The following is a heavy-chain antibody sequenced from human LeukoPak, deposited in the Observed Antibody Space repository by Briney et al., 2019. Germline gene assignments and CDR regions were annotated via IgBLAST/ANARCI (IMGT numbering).Heavy chain of an antibody. CDR1: GFTFSSYS. CDR2: ISSSSSYI. J-gene: IGHJ3*02. D-gene: IGHD3-22*01. CDR3: ARDWHHSDSRDFAFDI. V-gene: IGHV3-21*01. Sequence: PGGSLRLSCAASGFTFSSYSMNWVRQAPGKGLEWVSSISSSSSYIYYADSVKGRFTISRDNSKNTLYLQMNSLGAEDTAVYHCARDWHHSDSRDFAFDIWGQGTKVTVSS.